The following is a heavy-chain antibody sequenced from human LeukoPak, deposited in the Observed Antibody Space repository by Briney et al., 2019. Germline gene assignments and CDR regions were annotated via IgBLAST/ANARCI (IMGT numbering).Heavy chain of an antibody. Sequence: ASVKVSCKASGYTFTSYDINWVRQATGQGLEWMGWINPDSGDTTYAEKFQGRVTVTRDTSISTAYMELSSLRSDDTAVYYCARITMVRGANWFDTWGQGTLVVVSS. D-gene: IGHD3-10*01. J-gene: IGHJ5*02. CDR1: GYTFTSYD. V-gene: IGHV1-2*02. CDR3: ARITMVRGANWFDT. CDR2: INPDSGDT.